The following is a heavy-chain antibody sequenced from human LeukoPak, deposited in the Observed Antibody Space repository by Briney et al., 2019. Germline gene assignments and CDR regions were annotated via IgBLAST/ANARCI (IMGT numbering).Heavy chain of an antibody. V-gene: IGHV3-21*01. Sequence: GGSLRLSCAASGFTFSSYSMNWVRQAPGKGLEWVSSITSSGSYIYYADSVKGRFTISRDNAKNSLYLQMNSLRDEDTAVFYCVRAWGGGSYSDAFDIWGQGTMVTVSS. CDR1: GFTFSSYS. CDR3: VRAWGGGSYSDAFDI. CDR2: ITSSGSYI. J-gene: IGHJ3*02. D-gene: IGHD1-26*01.